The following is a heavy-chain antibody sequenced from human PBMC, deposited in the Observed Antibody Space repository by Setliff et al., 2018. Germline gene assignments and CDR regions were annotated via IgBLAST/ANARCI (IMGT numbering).Heavy chain of an antibody. J-gene: IGHJ2*01. Sequence: SETLSLTCNVSGVSFSSTTFYWAWIRQPPGKGLEWSGYLSHSGSSNYNPSLKSRVTMLVDTSKNQFSLKLSSVTAADTAVYYCARAVDSTGYFPFWYFGLWGRGTLVAVSS. D-gene: IGHD3-22*01. CDR3: ARAVDSTGYFPFWYFGL. CDR1: GVSFSSTTFY. CDR2: LSHSGSS. V-gene: IGHV4-61*01.